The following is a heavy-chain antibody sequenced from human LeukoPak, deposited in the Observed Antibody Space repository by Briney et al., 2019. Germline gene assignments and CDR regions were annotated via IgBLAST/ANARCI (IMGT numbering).Heavy chain of an antibody. V-gene: IGHV1-2*02. Sequence: ASVKVSCKASGYSFIGYYIHWVRQAPGQGLEWMGWINPNSGGTNYEQKFQGRVTMTRDTSISTAYMELSRLRSDDTAVYYCARDLSYYDSSGYSSRNVFDIWGQGTMVTVSS. CDR1: GYSFIGYY. CDR3: ARDLSYYDSSGYSSRNVFDI. D-gene: IGHD3-22*01. CDR2: INPNSGGT. J-gene: IGHJ3*02.